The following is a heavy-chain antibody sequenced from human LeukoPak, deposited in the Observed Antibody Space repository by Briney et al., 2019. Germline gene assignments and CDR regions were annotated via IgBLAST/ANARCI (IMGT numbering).Heavy chain of an antibody. CDR1: GFTFSNYW. CDR3: ARDLGQYYDTSDNWFDP. J-gene: IGHJ5*02. CDR2: INSDGINT. V-gene: IGHV3-74*01. Sequence: GGSLRLSCAASGFTFSNYWMHWVRQAPGKGLVWVSRINSDGINTSYADSVKGRFAISRDNAKNTLNLQMNSLRAEDSAVYYCARDLGQYYDTSDNWFDPWGQGTLVTVSS. D-gene: IGHD3-22*01.